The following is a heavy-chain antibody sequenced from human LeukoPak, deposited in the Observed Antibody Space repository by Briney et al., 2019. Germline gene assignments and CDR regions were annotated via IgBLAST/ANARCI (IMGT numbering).Heavy chain of an antibody. CDR1: GFTFSSYA. J-gene: IGHJ4*02. Sequence: GRTLRLSCAASGFTFSSYAMHWVRQAPGKGLEWVAVISYDGRSKYYADSVKGRFTISRDNSKNTLYLQMNSLRAEDTAVYYCARPSDGPGSYLIVYWGQGTLVTVSS. CDR2: ISYDGRSK. V-gene: IGHV3-30*04. CDR3: ARPSDGPGSYLIVY. D-gene: IGHD3-10*01.